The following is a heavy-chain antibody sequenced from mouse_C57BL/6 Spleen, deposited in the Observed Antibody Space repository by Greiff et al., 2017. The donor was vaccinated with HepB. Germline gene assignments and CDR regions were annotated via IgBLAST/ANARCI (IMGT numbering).Heavy chain of an antibody. J-gene: IGHJ3*02. CDR2: IDPSDSYT. D-gene: IGHD1-1*01. V-gene: IGHV1-59*01. CDR3: AREGSVVEAQLR. Sequence: QVQLQQPGAELVRPGPSVKLSCKASGYTFTSYWMHWVKQRPGQGLEWIGVIDPSDSYTNYNQKFKGKATLTVDTSSSTAYMQLSSLTSEDSAVYYCAREGSVVEAQLRWGQGTLVTVSA. CDR1: GYTFTSYW.